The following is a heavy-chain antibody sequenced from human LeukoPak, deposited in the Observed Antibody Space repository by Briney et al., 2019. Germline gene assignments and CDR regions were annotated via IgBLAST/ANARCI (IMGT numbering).Heavy chain of an antibody. CDR1: GYSISSGYY. Sequence: PSETLSLTCTVSGYSISSGYYWGWIRQPPGKGLEWIGSIYHSGSTYYNPSLKSRVTISVDTSKNQFSLKLSSVTAADTAVYYCARGRYEDYDRDWFDPWGQGTLVTVSS. CDR2: IYHSGST. D-gene: IGHD3-9*01. J-gene: IGHJ5*02. CDR3: ARGRYEDYDRDWFDP. V-gene: IGHV4-38-2*02.